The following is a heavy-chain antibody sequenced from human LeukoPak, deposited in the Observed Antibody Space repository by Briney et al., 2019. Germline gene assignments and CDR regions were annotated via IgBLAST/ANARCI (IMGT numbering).Heavy chain of an antibody. V-gene: IGHV3-23*01. CDR3: ARQVGFCSDSTCYFDY. J-gene: IGHJ4*02. Sequence: TGGSLRLSCAASGFPFSSYVMRWVRQAPGKGLQWVSAICGSGDSTDYANSVKGRSTISRDNSKNIVFLQMSSLRADDTAIYYCARQVGFCSDSTCYFDYWGQGALVTVSS. D-gene: IGHD3-22*01. CDR2: ICGSGDST. CDR1: GFPFSSYV.